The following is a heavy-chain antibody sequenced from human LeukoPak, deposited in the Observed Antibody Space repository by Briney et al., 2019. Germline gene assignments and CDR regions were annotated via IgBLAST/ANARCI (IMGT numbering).Heavy chain of an antibody. J-gene: IGHJ6*03. CDR2: MNPNSGNT. Sequence: ASVKVSCKASGYTFTSYDINWVRQAPGQGLEWMGWMNPNSGNTGYAQKFQGRVTMTRNTSISTAYMELSSLRSEDTAVYYCARAGVYRAARGYYYMDVWGKGTTVTVSS. CDR1: GYTFTSYD. CDR3: ARAGVYRAARGYYYMDV. V-gene: IGHV1-8*01. D-gene: IGHD6-6*01.